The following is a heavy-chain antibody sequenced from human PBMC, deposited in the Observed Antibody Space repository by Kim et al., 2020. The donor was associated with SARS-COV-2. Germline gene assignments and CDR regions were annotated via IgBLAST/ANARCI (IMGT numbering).Heavy chain of an antibody. D-gene: IGHD2-21*02. Sequence: SETLSLTCAVYGGSFSGYYWSWIRQPPGKGLEWIGEINHSGSTNYNPSLKSRVTISVDTSKNQFSLKLSSVTAADTAVYYCARGLDIVVVTAIPGPDAFDIWGQGTMVTVSS. CDR3: ARGLDIVVVTAIPGPDAFDI. CDR1: GGSFSGYY. J-gene: IGHJ3*02. V-gene: IGHV4-34*01. CDR2: INHSGST.